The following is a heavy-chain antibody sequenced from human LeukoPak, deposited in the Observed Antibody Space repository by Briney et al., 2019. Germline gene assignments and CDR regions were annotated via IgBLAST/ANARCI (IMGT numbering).Heavy chain of an antibody. CDR1: GFPFSDSW. D-gene: IGHD3-10*01. CDR3: AKDGGFE. V-gene: IGHV3-74*01. J-gene: IGHJ4*02. Sequence: PGGSLRLSCAASGFPFSDSWMHWVRQIPGKALVWVARINGDGSSIHYADFVEGRFTISRDNSKNTLYLQMNSLRAEDTAVYYCAKDGGFEWGQGTLVTVSS. CDR2: INGDGSSI.